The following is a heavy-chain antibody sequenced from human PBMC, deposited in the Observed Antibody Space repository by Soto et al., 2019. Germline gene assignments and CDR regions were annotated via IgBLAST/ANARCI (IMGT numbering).Heavy chain of an antibody. Sequence: SETLSLTCTVSGGSISSGGYYWSWIRQHPGKGLEWIGYIYYSGSTYYNPSLKIRVTISVDTSKNQFSLKLSSVTAAETAVYYCARGGYCSSTSCQGYYYYYGMDVWGQGTTVTVSS. D-gene: IGHD2-2*03. CDR1: GGSISSGGYY. V-gene: IGHV4-31*03. J-gene: IGHJ6*02. CDR3: ARGGYCSSTSCQGYYYYYGMDV. CDR2: IYYSGST.